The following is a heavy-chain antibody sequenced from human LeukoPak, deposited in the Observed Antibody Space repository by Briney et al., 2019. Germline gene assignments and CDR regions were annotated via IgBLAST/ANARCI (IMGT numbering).Heavy chain of an antibody. CDR2: INPNSGGT. D-gene: IGHD6-13*01. CDR1: GYTFTGYY. J-gene: IGHJ4*02. CDR3: ARGTSSWHEYYFDY. Sequence: ASVKVSCKASGYTFTGYYMHWVRQAPGQGLEWMGWINPNSGGTNYAQKFQGRVTMTRDTSISTAYMELSRLRSDDTAVYYCARGTSSWHEYYFDYWGQGTLVTVSS. V-gene: IGHV1-2*02.